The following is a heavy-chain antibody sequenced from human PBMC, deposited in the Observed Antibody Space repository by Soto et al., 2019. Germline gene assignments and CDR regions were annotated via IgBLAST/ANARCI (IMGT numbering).Heavy chain of an antibody. V-gene: IGHV3-15*07. CDR1: GFTFNNAW. Sequence: EVQLVESGGGLVKPGGSLRLSRAASGFTFNNAWMNWVRQAPGKGLEWVARIKSEANGGTTNYAAPVKGRFTISRDDSKNTLHLQMNSLKTEDTAMYFCTRDDTFDYWGQGTVVTVSS. J-gene: IGHJ4*02. CDR3: TRDDTFDY. D-gene: IGHD3-22*01. CDR2: IKSEANGGTT.